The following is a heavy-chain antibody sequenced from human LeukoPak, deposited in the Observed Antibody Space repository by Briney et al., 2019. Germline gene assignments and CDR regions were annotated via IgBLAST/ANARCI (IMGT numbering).Heavy chain of an antibody. D-gene: IGHD3-10*01. CDR2: IGSSSSTI. Sequence: SGGSLRLSCAASGFTFSSYSMNWVRQAPGKGLEWVSYIGSSSSTIYYADSVKGRFTISRDNAKNSLYLQMNSLRAEDTAVYYCARSPHMVRGAFDYWGQGTLVTVSS. V-gene: IGHV3-48*01. J-gene: IGHJ4*02. CDR1: GFTFSSYS. CDR3: ARSPHMVRGAFDY.